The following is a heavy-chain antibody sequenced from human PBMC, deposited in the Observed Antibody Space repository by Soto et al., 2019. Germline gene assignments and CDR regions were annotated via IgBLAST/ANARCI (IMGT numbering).Heavy chain of an antibody. CDR3: SSSSGRDYYYYGMDV. CDR1: GGTFSSYA. V-gene: IGHV1-69*13. J-gene: IGHJ6*02. Sequence: GASVKVSCKASGGTFSSYAISWVRQAPGQGLEWMGGIIPIFGTANYAQKFQGRVTITADESTSTAYMELSSLRSEDTAVYYCSSSSGRDYYYYGMDVWGQGTTVTVSS. CDR2: IIPIFGTA. D-gene: IGHD6-6*01.